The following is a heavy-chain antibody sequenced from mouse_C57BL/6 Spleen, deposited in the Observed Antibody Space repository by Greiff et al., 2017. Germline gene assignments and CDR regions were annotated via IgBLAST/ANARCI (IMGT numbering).Heavy chain of an antibody. Sequence: EVQVVESGPGMVKPSQSLSLTCTVTGYSITSGYDWHWIRHFPGNKLEWMGYISYSGSTNYNPSLKSRISITHDTSKNHFFLKLNSVTTEDTATYYCARGGNGAMDYWGQGTSVTVSS. J-gene: IGHJ4*01. CDR1: GYSITSGYD. CDR3: ARGGNGAMDY. CDR2: ISYSGST. V-gene: IGHV3-1*01. D-gene: IGHD2-1*01.